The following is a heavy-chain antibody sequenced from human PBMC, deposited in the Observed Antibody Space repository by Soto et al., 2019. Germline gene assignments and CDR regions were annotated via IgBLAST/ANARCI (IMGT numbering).Heavy chain of an antibody. Sequence: SVKVSCKASGFTFTSSAVQWVRQARGQRLEWIGWIVVGSGNTNYAQKFQERVTITRDMSTSTAYMELSSLRSEDTAVYYCAEQREYCSSTSCYTYSYYYGMDVWGQGTTVTVSS. CDR3: AEQREYCSSTSCYTYSYYYGMDV. J-gene: IGHJ6*02. CDR1: GFTFTSSA. V-gene: IGHV1-58*01. CDR2: IVVGSGNT. D-gene: IGHD2-2*01.